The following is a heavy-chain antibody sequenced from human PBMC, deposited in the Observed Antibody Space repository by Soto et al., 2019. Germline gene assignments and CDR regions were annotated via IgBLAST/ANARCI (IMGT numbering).Heavy chain of an antibody. CDR1: GYTFTSSH. D-gene: IGHD5-12*01. CDR3: ARGLSTSGYYI. CDR2: INPSGGFT. Sequence: QVQLGQSGAEVKKPGSSVKVSCKASGYTFTSSHIHWVRQAPGQGLEWMGIINPSGGFTTYAQQFWGRVTMTRDTSTSTVYMELSSLTSEDTAMYYCARGLSTSGYYIWGQGTLVTVSS. V-gene: IGHV1-46*01. J-gene: IGHJ3*02.